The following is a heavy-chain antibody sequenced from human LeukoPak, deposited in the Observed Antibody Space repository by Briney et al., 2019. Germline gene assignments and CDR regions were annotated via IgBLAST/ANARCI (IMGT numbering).Heavy chain of an antibody. D-gene: IGHD1-26*01. CDR1: GFTFSSYS. CDR2: ISSSSSYI. CDR3: ARGESGSYLYNWFDP. J-gene: IGHJ5*02. V-gene: IGHV3-21*01. Sequence: GGSLRLSCAASGFTFSSYSMNWVRQAPGKGLEWVSSISSSSSYIYYADSVKGRFTISRDNAKNSLYLQMNSLRAEDTAVYYCARGESGSYLYNWFDPWGQGTLVTVSS.